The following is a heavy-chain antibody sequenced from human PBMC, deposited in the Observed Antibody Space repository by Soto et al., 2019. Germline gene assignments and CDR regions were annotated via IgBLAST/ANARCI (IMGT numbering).Heavy chain of an antibody. D-gene: IGHD3-16*01. CDR1: GASISTYF. CDR3: ATDTYTRXRCLAFDY. Sequence: PSETLSLTCTVSGASISTYFWSWIRQPPGKRLEWLGYMHYSANFKYNPSLESRLTMSVDPSKNQFSLRLSSVTAADTAVYFCATDTYTRXRCLAFDYWSQGTLVTVSS. CDR2: MHYSANF. V-gene: IGHV4-59*08. J-gene: IGHJ4*02.